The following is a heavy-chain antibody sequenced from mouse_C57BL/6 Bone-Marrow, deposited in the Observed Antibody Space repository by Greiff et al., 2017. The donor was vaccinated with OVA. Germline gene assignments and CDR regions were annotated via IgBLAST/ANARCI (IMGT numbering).Heavy chain of an antibody. V-gene: IGHV8-12*01. D-gene: IGHD2-12*01. Sequence: QVTLKVSGPGLLQSSQTLSLTCSFSGFSLNTSNMGVSWIRQPSGKGLEWLAHIYWDDDKRYTPSLKSRLTISKHTSRTQVFHKSTSVDTADTATYYCARWGSYGPWGYYPMDYWGQGTSVTVSS. CDR3: ARWGSYGPWGYYPMDY. CDR1: GFSLNTSNMG. J-gene: IGHJ4*01. CDR2: IYWDDDK.